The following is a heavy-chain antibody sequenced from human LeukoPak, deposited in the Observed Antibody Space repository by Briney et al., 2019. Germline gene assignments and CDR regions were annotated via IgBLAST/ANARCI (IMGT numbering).Heavy chain of an antibody. CDR1: GFTFSGFW. CDR3: ARDRTGSGYLPPAAYFDY. J-gene: IGHJ4*02. Sequence: GGSLRLSCAASGFTFSGFWMSWIRQAPGRGLEWVAHMKQDGSEEYYLDSVKGRFTISRDNSKNTLYLQMNSLRAEDTAVYYCARDRTGSGYLPPAAYFDYWGQGTLVTVSS. V-gene: IGHV3-7*01. CDR2: MKQDGSEE. D-gene: IGHD3-22*01.